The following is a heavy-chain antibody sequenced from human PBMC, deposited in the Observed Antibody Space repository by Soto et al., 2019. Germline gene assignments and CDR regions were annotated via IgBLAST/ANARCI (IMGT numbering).Heavy chain of an antibody. D-gene: IGHD2-2*01. J-gene: IGHJ4*02. Sequence: GASVTVSCKASVYTFTSYYMHWVRQAPGQGLEWMGIIDPSGGSTSYAQKFQGRVTMTRDTSTSTVYMELSSLRSEDTAVYYCAGVGGLRPVPFDYWGQGTLVTVSS. CDR1: VYTFTSYY. CDR3: AGVGGLRPVPFDY. CDR2: IDPSGGST. V-gene: IGHV1-46*01.